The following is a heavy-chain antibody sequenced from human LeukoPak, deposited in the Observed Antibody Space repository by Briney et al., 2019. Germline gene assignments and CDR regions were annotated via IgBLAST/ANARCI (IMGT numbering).Heavy chain of an antibody. V-gene: IGHV1-2*02. D-gene: IGHD3-22*01. CDR2: INPNSGGT. CDR1: GYTFTGYY. CDR3: ARHYYYDSSGYSDY. J-gene: IGHJ4*02. Sequence: ASVKVSCKASGYTFTGYYMHWVRQAPGQGLEWMGWINPNSGGTNYAQKFQGRVTITADESTSTAYMELSSLRSEDTAVYYCARHYYYDSSGYSDYWGQGTLVTVSS.